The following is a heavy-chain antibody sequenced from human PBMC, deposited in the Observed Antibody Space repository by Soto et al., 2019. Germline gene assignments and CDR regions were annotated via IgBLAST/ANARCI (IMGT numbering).Heavy chain of an antibody. CDR1: GGSISDYH. CDR3: ARHSRGWLHSSGWFDT. Sequence: QVQLQESGPGLVKPSETLSLTCTVSGGSISDYHWSWIRQPPGKGLEWIGYIYDSTITNYNPSLESRVTISIDTSETQFSLKLSSVTAAATAVYYCARHSRGWLHSSGWFDTWGQGTLVTVSS. D-gene: IGHD5-12*01. J-gene: IGHJ5*02. V-gene: IGHV4-59*08. CDR2: IYDSTIT.